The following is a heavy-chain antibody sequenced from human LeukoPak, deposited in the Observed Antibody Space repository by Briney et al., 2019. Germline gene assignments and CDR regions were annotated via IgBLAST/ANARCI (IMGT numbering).Heavy chain of an antibody. V-gene: IGHV1-69*13. Sequence: ASVKVSCKASGGTFSSYAISWVRQAPGQGLEWMGRIIPIFGTANYAQTFQGRVTLTADESTSTAYMERSSLRSEDRAVYYCARVGGVVGADDSWGQGTLVTVSS. CDR3: ARVGGVVGADDS. CDR2: IIPIFGTA. D-gene: IGHD1-26*01. CDR1: GGTFSSYA. J-gene: IGHJ5*02.